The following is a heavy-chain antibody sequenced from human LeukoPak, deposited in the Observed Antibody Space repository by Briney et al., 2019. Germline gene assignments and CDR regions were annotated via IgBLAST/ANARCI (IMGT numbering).Heavy chain of an antibody. CDR2: MNPNSGNT. V-gene: IGHV1-8*01. D-gene: IGHD3-10*01. Sequence: ASVKVSCKASGYTFTSYDINWVRQATGQGLEWMGWMNPNSGNTGYAQKFQGRVTMTRNTSISTAYMELSSLRSEDTAVYYCARGGYGSGSYYSDYGMDVWGQGTTVTVSS. CDR1: GYTFTSYD. J-gene: IGHJ6*02. CDR3: ARGGYGSGSYYSDYGMDV.